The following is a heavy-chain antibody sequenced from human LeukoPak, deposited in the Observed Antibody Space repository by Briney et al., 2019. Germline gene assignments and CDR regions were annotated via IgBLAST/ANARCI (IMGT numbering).Heavy chain of an antibody. V-gene: IGHV4-4*07. CDR2: IYPSGST. J-gene: IGHJ4*02. D-gene: IGHD6-19*01. CDR1: GGSISSYY. CDR3: ARGPYRSGWYSFDY. Sequence: SETLSLTCTVSGGSISSYYWSWIRHPAGKGLEWIGRIYPSGSTNYNPSLKSRVTMSVDTSKNHFSLKLSSVTAADTAVYYCARGPYRSGWYSFDYWGQGTLVTVSS.